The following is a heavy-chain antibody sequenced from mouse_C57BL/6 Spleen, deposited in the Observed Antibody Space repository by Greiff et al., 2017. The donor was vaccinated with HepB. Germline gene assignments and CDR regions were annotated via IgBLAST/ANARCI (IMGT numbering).Heavy chain of an antibody. CDR1: GYTFTGYW. CDR3: ARIPDLFYYAMDY. Sequence: VQLQQSGAELMKPGASVKLSCKATGYTFTGYWIEWVKQRPGHGLEWIGEILTGSGSTNYNEKFKGKATFTAATSSNQAHMQLSSLTTEDSAIYYCARIPDLFYYAMDYWGQGTSVTVSS. CDR2: ILTGSGST. V-gene: IGHV1-9*01. D-gene: IGHD5-1*01. J-gene: IGHJ4*01.